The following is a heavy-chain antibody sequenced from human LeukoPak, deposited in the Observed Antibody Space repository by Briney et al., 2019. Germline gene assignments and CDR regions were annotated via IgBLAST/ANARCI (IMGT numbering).Heavy chain of an antibody. CDR3: ATEYGDAFDI. D-gene: IGHD3-10*01. J-gene: IGHJ3*02. CDR1: GYTLTELS. V-gene: IGHV1-24*01. CDR2: FDPEDGAT. Sequence: ASVKVSCKVSGYTLTELSMRWVRQAPGKGLEWMGGFDPEDGATIYAPKFKGRVTMTEDTSTDTAYMELSSLRSEDTAVYYCATEYGDAFDIWGQGTMVTVSS.